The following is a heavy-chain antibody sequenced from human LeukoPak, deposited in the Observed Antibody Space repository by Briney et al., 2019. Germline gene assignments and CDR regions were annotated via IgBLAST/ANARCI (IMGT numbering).Heavy chain of an antibody. CDR2: IYYSGST. D-gene: IGHD2-15*01. Sequence: PSETLSLTCTVSGGSISSYYWSWIRQPPGKGLEWIGYIYYSGSTNYNPSLKSRVTISVDTSKNQFSLKLSSVIAADTAVYYCARAGCSGGSCYSPPTWFDPWGQGTLVTVSS. CDR3: ARAGCSGGSCYSPPTWFDP. V-gene: IGHV4-59*01. J-gene: IGHJ5*02. CDR1: GGSISSYY.